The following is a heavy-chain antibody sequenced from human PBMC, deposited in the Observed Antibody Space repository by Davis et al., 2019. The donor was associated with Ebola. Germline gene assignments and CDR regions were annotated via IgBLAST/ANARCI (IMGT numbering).Heavy chain of an antibody. D-gene: IGHD5-18*01. CDR2: TYYSSKWYD. CDR3: ARGWLRGGMDV. CDR1: GDSVAGGSGG. Sequence: PSETLSLTCAISGDSVAGGSGGWNWIRQSPSRGLEWLGRTYYSSKWYDGYAESVKSRINISPDTAKNQFSLQLNSVTPEDTALYYCARGWLRGGMDVWGEGTTVTVSS. V-gene: IGHV6-1*01. J-gene: IGHJ6*04.